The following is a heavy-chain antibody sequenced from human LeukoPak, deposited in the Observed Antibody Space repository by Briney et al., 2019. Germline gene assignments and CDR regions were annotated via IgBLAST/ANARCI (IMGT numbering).Heavy chain of an antibody. D-gene: IGHD3-22*01. CDR2: VFSSGKT. CDR3: ARARTQYSDGSGLNWFDP. J-gene: IGHJ5*02. Sequence: SQTLSLTCTVSGDSFSSGGYSWIRQLPGMGLEWIGYVFSSGKTYYKTSLKSRVTISLDMSKNQFSLRLSSVTAADTAVYYCARARTQYSDGSGLNWFDPRGQGTLVTVSS. CDR1: GDSFSSGGY. V-gene: IGHV4-31*03.